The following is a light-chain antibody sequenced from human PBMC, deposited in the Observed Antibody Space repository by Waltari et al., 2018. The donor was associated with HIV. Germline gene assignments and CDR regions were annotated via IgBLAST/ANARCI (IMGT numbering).Light chain of an antibody. CDR1: QSITTW. CDR3: QQYNSYPLT. Sequence: DIQMTQSPSTLSAYVGDTVTITCRASQSITTWLAWCQQRLGRAPKFLIYSASTLESGVPPRFTGSGSGTEFTLTITSLQPDDVATYYCQQYNSYPLTFGGGTKVEI. V-gene: IGKV1-5*03. CDR2: SAS. J-gene: IGKJ4*01.